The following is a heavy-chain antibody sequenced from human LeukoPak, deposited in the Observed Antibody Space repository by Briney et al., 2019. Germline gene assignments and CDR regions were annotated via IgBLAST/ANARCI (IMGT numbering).Heavy chain of an antibody. CDR2: IYYSGST. CDR1: GGSISSYY. V-gene: IGHV4-59*01. CDR3: ARDNDSSGNDAFDI. Sequence: SETLSLTCTVSGGSISSYYWSWIRQPPGKGLEWIGYIYYSGSTNYNPSLKSRVTISVGTSKNQFSLKLSSVSAADTAVYYCARDNDSSGNDAFDIWGQGTMVTVSS. J-gene: IGHJ3*02. D-gene: IGHD3-22*01.